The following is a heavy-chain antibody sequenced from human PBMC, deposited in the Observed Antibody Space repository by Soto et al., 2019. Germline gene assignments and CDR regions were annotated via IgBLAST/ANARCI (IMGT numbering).Heavy chain of an antibody. CDR2: ISGSGEST. D-gene: IGHD3-10*01. J-gene: IGHJ4*02. Sequence: GGSLRLSCAASGFTFSSFAMSWVRQAPGKGLEWVSSISGSGESTYYADSVKGQLSISRDNSKNTLYLQMNSLRAEDTAVYYCAKRREGGYYIFDYWGQGTPVTVSS. CDR3: AKRREGGYYIFDY. V-gene: IGHV3-23*01. CDR1: GFTFSSFA.